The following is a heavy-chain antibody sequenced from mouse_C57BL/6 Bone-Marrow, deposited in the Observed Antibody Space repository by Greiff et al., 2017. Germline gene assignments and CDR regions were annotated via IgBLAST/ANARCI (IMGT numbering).Heavy chain of an antibody. CDR3: ARDYGNLFAY. D-gene: IGHD2-1*01. J-gene: IGHJ3*01. Sequence: QVQLQQPGAELVKPGASVKLSCKASGYTFTSYWMHWVKQRPGQGLEWIGMIHPNSGSTNYNEKFKSMATLTVDKSSSTAYMQLSSLTSEDSAVYYCARDYGNLFAYWGQGTLVTVSA. CDR2: IHPNSGST. V-gene: IGHV1-64*01. CDR1: GYTFTSYW.